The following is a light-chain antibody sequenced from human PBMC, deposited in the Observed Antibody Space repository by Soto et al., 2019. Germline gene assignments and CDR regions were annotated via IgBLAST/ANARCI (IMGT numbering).Light chain of an antibody. J-gene: IGKJ2*01. CDR1: QSVSGRY. CDR3: QKYDTSSYT. V-gene: IGKV3-20*01. Sequence: EVVLTQSPGTLSLSPGERATLSCRASQSVSGRYLTWYQQKPGQAPRRLIFGASSRASGTPDRFSGSGSGTDFTLTISRLEPEDFAVYYCQKYDTSSYTFGQGTQVEIK. CDR2: GAS.